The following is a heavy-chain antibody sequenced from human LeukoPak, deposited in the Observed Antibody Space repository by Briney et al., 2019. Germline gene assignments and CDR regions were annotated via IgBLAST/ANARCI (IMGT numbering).Heavy chain of an antibody. D-gene: IGHD3-10*01. CDR3: ARVGYYASGPFSYFDY. J-gene: IGHJ4*02. Sequence: PGGSLRLSCSASGFTFSRYTIHWVRQAPGTGLQYVSAISANGDSTYHADSVKGRFTISRDNSKNTLYLQMNSLSVEDTAVYYCARVGYYASGPFSYFDYWGQGTLVTVSS. CDR2: ISANGDST. V-gene: IGHV3-64*04. CDR1: GFTFSRYT.